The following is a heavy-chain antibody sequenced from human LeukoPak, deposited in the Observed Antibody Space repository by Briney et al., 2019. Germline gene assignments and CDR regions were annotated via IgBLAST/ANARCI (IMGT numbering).Heavy chain of an antibody. D-gene: IGHD3/OR15-3a*01. CDR3: AHLVWEYVGGLDV. CDR2: IYTNGCDT. Sequence: GGSLRLSCAASGFTFRSFGMNWVRQAPGKGLEWVSGIYTNGCDTRYADSVKGRFTISRDNSKNTLYLQMHSLRVEDTAVYYCAHLVWEYVGGLDVWGQGTTVTVSS. V-gene: IGHV3-23*05. CDR1: GFTFRSFG. J-gene: IGHJ6*02.